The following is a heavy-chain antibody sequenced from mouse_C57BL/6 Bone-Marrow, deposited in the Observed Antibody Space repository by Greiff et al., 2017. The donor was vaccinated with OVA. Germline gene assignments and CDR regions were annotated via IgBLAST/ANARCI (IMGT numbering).Heavy chain of an antibody. J-gene: IGHJ2*01. CDR1: GFTFSSYA. Sequence: EVKLVESGGGLVKPGGSLKLSCAASGFTFSSYAMSWVRQTPEKRLEWVATISDGGSYTYYPDNVKGRFTISRDNAKNNLYLQMSHLKSEDTAMYYCARDRDSSGYNFDYWGQGTTLTVSS. V-gene: IGHV5-4*01. CDR2: ISDGGSYT. CDR3: ARDRDSSGYNFDY. D-gene: IGHD3-2*02.